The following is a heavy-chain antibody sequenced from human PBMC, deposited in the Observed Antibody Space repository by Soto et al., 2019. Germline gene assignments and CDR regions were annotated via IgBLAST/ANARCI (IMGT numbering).Heavy chain of an antibody. CDR1: GYSFTNNV. CDR2: INPNRGGT. D-gene: IGHD3-22*01. CDR3: ARTPYYYDSGVYLYGLDV. J-gene: IGHJ6*02. V-gene: IGHV1-2*02. Sequence: SVKVSCKASGYSFTNNVVSWVRQATGQGLEWMGWINPNRGGTNYAQKFEGRVTMTRDTSISTAYMELSRLRSDDTALYYCARTPYYYDSGVYLYGLDVWGQGTRVTVSS.